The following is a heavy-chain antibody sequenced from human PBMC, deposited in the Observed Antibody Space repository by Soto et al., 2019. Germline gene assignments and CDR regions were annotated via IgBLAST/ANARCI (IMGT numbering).Heavy chain of an antibody. V-gene: IGHV3-11*01. CDR3: ARVSNYGGNSY. D-gene: IGHD4-17*01. Sequence: QVQLVESGGGLVKPGGSLRLSCAASGCTFSDYYMSWIRQAPGKGLEWISYISSSGSSFLYADSVKGRFTISRDNAKNSLYLQMNSLRAEDTAVYYCARVSNYGGNSYWGQGTLVTVSS. CDR1: GCTFSDYY. J-gene: IGHJ4*02. CDR2: ISSSGSSF.